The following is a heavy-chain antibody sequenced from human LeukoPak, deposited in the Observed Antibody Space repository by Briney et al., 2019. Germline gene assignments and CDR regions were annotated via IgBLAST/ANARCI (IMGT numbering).Heavy chain of an antibody. CDR2: IGRT. CDR1: GGSFSGYY. D-gene: IGHD6-19*01. Sequence: SETPSLTCAVYGGSFSGYYWSWIRQPPGKGLQWIGSIGRTYYNPSLKSRVTISVDMSKNHFSLRLSSVTAADTAMYYCARGTLYSGWSYYFDYWGQGSQVTVSS. J-gene: IGHJ4*02. CDR3: ARGTLYSGWSYYFDY. V-gene: IGHV4-34*01.